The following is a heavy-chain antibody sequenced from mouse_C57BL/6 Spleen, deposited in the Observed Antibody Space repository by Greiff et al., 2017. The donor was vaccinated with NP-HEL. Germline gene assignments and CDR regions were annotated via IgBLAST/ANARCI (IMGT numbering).Heavy chain of an antibody. CDR1: GYTFTDYY. V-gene: IGHV1-26*01. CDR3: ARSYYDYDGWYAMDY. Sequence: EVKLQQSGPELVKPGASVKISCKASGYTFTDYYMNWVKQSHGKSLEWIGDINPNNGGTSYNQKFKGKATLTVDKSSSTAYMELRSLTSEDSAVYYCARSYYDYDGWYAMDYWGQGTSVTVSS. J-gene: IGHJ4*01. CDR2: INPNNGGT. D-gene: IGHD2-4*01.